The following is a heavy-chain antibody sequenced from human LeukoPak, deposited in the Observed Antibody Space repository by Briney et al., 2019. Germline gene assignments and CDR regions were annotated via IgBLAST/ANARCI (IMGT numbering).Heavy chain of an antibody. CDR1: GYTFTSYD. CDR3: ARRYCSGGSCYLFWFDP. CDR2: MNPNSGNT. J-gene: IGHJ5*02. D-gene: IGHD2-15*01. V-gene: IGHV1-8*01. Sequence: ASAKVFCKTSGYTFTSYDINWVRQATGQGLEWMGWMNPNSGNTGCAQKFQGRVTMTRNTSISTAYMELSSLRSEDTAVYYCARRYCSGGSCYLFWFDPWGQGTLVTVSS.